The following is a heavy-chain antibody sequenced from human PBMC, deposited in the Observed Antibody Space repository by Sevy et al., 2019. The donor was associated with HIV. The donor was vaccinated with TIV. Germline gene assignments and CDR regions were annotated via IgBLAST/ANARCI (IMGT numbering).Heavy chain of an antibody. CDR1: GFTFSSYA. Sequence: GGSLRLSCAASGFTFSSYAMSWVRQAPGKGLEWVSAISGSGGSTYYADSVKGRFTISRDNSKNTLYLQMNSLRAEDTAVYYCAKDGGTTVTMGGVYFDYWGQGTLVTVSS. J-gene: IGHJ4*02. CDR2: ISGSGGST. V-gene: IGHV3-23*01. CDR3: AKDGGTTVTMGGVYFDY. D-gene: IGHD4-17*01.